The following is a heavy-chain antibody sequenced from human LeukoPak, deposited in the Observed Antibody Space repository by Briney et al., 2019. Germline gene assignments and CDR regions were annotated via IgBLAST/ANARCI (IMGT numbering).Heavy chain of an antibody. V-gene: IGHV3-11*01. CDR1: GFTVSSNY. CDR2: ISSSGSTI. J-gene: IGHJ3*02. Sequence: GGSLRLSCAAPGFTVSSNYRSWIRQAPGKGLEWVSYISSSGSTIYYADSVKGRFTISRDNAKNSLYLQMNSLRAEDTAVYYCARQDYYDSSGYNDAFDIWGQGTMVTVSS. D-gene: IGHD3-22*01. CDR3: ARQDYYDSSGYNDAFDI.